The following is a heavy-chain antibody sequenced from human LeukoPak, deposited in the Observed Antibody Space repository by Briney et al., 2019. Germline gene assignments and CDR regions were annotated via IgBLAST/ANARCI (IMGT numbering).Heavy chain of an antibody. CDR3: ARGTFRQEEDWFDP. D-gene: IGHD2/OR15-2a*01. J-gene: IGHJ5*02. CDR1: GFTFSGYS. V-gene: IGHV3-48*01. Sequence: PGGSLRLSCAASGFTFSGYSMNWVRQAPGKGLEWVSYISSSSTIYYADSVKGRFTISRDNAKNSLYLQMNSLRAEDTAVYYCARGTFRQEEDWFDPWGQGTLVTVSS. CDR2: ISSSSTI.